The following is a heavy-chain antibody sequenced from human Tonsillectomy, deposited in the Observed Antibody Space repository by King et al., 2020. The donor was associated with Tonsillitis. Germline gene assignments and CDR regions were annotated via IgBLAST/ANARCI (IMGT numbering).Heavy chain of an antibody. D-gene: IGHD6-6*01. J-gene: IGHJ4*02. CDR1: GFTFTNYW. CDR3: ARDAGDFEYSRSLDY. CDR2: IKSDGNDK. Sequence: VQLVESGGGLVRPGGSLRLSCAASGFTFTNYWMSWVRQAPGKGLEWVADIKSDGNDKYYVDSVKGRFTISRDNAKNSLYLQMNSLRAEDTDVYYCARDAGDFEYSRSLDYWGQGTLVAVCS. V-gene: IGHV3-7*03.